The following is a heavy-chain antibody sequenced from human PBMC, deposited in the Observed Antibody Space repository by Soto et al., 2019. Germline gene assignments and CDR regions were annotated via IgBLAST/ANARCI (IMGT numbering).Heavy chain of an antibody. D-gene: IGHD1-1*01. CDR3: VRDFELERRSCGY. V-gene: IGHV3-74*01. J-gene: IGHJ4*02. CDR2: IHSDGSST. CDR1: GFPFSNYY. Sequence: LRLSCAASGFPFSNYYMYWVRQAPGKGLVWVSRIHSDGSSTTYADSVKGRFTISRDNAKNTLYLQMDSLRAEDTAVYYCVRDFELERRSCGYWGQGTLVTVSS.